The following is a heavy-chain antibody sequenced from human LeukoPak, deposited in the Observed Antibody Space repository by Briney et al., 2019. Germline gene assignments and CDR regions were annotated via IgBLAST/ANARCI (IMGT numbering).Heavy chain of an antibody. Sequence: SETLSLTCAVYGESFSGYHWTWIRQPPGKGPEWIGKIDHSGSTNYNPSLKSRVTISVATPKNQISLDLTSVTAADTAVYYCARGRHCNSTNCPYVGGLYYMDVWGKGTTVTVSS. CDR3: ARGRHCNSTNCPYVGGLYYMDV. CDR2: IDHSGST. V-gene: IGHV4-34*01. J-gene: IGHJ6*03. CDR1: GESFSGYH. D-gene: IGHD2-2*01.